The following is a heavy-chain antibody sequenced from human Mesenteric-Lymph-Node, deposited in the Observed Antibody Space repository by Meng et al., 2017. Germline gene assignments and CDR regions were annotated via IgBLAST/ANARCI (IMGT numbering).Heavy chain of an antibody. D-gene: IGHD5-12*01. CDR1: GFTFSDYY. CDR3: ARGGYSGYAD. V-gene: IGHV4-34*01. CDR2: INHSGST. J-gene: IGHJ4*02. Sequence: QVQLVGSGGGLVKPGGSLRLSCAASGFTFSDYYMSWIRQPPGKGLEWIGEINHSGSTNYNPSLKSRVTISVDTSKNQFSLKLSSVTAADTAFYYCARGGYSGYADWGQGTLVTVSS.